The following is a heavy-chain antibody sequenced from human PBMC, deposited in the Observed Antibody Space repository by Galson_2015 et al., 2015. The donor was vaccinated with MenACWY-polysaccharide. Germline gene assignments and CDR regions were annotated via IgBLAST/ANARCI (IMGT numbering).Heavy chain of an antibody. CDR1: GFTFSSYA. V-gene: IGHV3-74*01. D-gene: IGHD2-15*01. CDR2: ITGDGSDT. CDR3: ARVGVCSGGSCYKMFDV. J-gene: IGHJ3*01. Sequence: SLRLSCAASGFTFSSYAMSWVRQAPGKGLVWVSRITGDGSDTRYAGSVKGRFTISRDNARNTLYLQMNSLRDEDTAVYYCARVGVCSGGSCYKMFDVWGQGTMVTVSS.